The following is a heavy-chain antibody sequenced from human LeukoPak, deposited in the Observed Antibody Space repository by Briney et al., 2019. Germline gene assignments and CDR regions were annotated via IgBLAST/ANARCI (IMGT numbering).Heavy chain of an antibody. J-gene: IGHJ3*02. CDR2: IYTSGST. V-gene: IGHV4-4*07. CDR3: ARGGSITMIPDAFDI. Sequence: SETLSLTCTVSGGSISSYYWSWIRQPAGKGLEWIGRIYTSGSTNYNPSLKSRVTMSVDTSKNQFSLKLSSVTAADTAVYYCARGGSITMIPDAFDIWGQGTMVTVSS. D-gene: IGHD3-22*01. CDR1: GGSISSYY.